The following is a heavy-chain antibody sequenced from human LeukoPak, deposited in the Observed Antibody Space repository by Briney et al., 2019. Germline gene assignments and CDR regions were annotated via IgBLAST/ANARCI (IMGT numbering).Heavy chain of an antibody. J-gene: IGHJ3*02. CDR3: AKDLYDSSGFEAFDI. CDR1: GFLFHVYT. D-gene: IGHD3-22*01. V-gene: IGHV3-23*01. CDR2: ISHSDDST. Sequence: GGSLRLSCRTSGFLFHVYTMTWVRQTPGKGLEWISSISHSDDSTYYADSVKGRFTISRDNSKNTLYLQMNSLRAEDTAVYYCAKDLYDSSGFEAFDIWGQGTMVTVSS.